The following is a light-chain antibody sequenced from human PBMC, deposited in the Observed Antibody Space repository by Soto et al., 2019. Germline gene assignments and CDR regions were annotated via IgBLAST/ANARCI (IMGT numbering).Light chain of an antibody. CDR3: QQYNNWRT. V-gene: IGKV3-15*01. J-gene: IGKJ1*01. CDR2: GAS. Sequence: EIVITQSPATLSVSPGERATPSRRASQSVSSNLAWYQQKPGQAPRLLIYGASTRATGIPARFSGSGSGTEFTLTISSLQSEDFAVYYCQQYNNWRTFGQGTKVDIK. CDR1: QSVSSN.